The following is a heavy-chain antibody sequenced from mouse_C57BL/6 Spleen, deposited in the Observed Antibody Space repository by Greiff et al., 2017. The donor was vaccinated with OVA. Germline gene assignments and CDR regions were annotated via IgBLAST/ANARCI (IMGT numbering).Heavy chain of an antibody. D-gene: IGHD1-1*01. J-gene: IGHJ4*01. CDR3: ARGEGNYHGINSYAMRH. Sequence: VQLQQSGPELVKPVASVKVPCKASGNTFPDYNMDWVKPSHGKSLEWIGDINPNNGGTIYNQKFKGKATLTVDKSSSTAYMELRSLTSEDTAVYYCARGEGNYHGINSYAMRHSGHGTPVTVSS. CDR1: GNTFPDYN. CDR2: INPNNGGT. V-gene: IGHV1-18*01.